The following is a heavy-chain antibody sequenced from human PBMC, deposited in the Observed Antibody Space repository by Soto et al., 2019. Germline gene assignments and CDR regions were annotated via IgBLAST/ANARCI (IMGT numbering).Heavy chain of an antibody. CDR3: HGGATGAFDI. CDR1: GFTFSSYG. V-gene: IGHV3-30*03. CDR2: ISYDGSNK. D-gene: IGHD1-26*01. J-gene: IGHJ3*02. Sequence: QVQLAESGGGVVQPGRSLRLSCAASGFTFSSYGMHWVRQAPGKGLEWVAVISYDGSNKYYADSVTGRFTISRDNSKNTLYLQMNSLRAEDTAVYYCHGGATGAFDIWAKGQWSPSLQ.